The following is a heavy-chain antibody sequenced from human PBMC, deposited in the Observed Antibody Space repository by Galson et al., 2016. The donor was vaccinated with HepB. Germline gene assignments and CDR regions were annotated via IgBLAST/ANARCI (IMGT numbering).Heavy chain of an antibody. Sequence: SLRLSCAASGFIFSHYGMHWVRQAPGKGLESVAVIGHDGRNEYYADSVKGRFTISRDNSKNTLYLQMNSLRAEDTAVYYCAKEGTIFGAVPYGMDVWGQGTTVTVSS. D-gene: IGHD3-3*01. J-gene: IGHJ6*02. V-gene: IGHV3-33*06. CDR3: AKEGTIFGAVPYGMDV. CDR2: IGHDGRNE. CDR1: GFIFSHYG.